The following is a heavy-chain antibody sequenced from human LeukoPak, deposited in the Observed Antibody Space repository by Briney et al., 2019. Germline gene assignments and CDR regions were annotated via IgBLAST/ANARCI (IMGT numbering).Heavy chain of an antibody. CDR1: GYSFTNYY. D-gene: IGHD5-18*01. CDR2: LNPNSGGT. V-gene: IGHV1-2*02. J-gene: IGHJ4*02. CDR3: ARDGPSVMVDFDY. Sequence: ASVQVSCYASGYSFTNYYLYWVRQAPGQGLEWMGWLNPNSGGTNYTQKFQGRVTITRDTSISTAYMELSGLRSDDTAVYYCARDGPSVMVDFDYWGQGTLVTVSS.